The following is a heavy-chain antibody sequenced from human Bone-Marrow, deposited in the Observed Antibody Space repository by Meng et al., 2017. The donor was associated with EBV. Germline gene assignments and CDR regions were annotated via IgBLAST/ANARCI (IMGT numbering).Heavy chain of an antibody. J-gene: IGHJ4*02. D-gene: IGHD3-10*01. Sequence: HVTLKEAGPVLGKSTETLTLTCAVSGFSLSNARMGVSWIRQSPGKALEWLAHIFSNDEKSYSTSLKNRLTISKDTSKGQVVLTMTNMDPVDTATYYCARMTFTMIRGVIYFDYWGQGTLVTVSS. V-gene: IGHV2-26*01. CDR1: GFSLSNARMG. CDR3: ARMTFTMIRGVIYFDY. CDR2: IFSNDEK.